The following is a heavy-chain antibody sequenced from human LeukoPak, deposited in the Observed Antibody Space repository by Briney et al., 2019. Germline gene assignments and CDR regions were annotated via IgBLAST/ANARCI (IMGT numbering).Heavy chain of an antibody. CDR3: TRDPSNSSGWYIYFDY. J-gene: IGHJ4*02. D-gene: IGHD6-19*01. CDR1: GYALKKYA. Sequence: SVKVSCKASGYALKKYAISWVRQAPGQGLEWLGWISTYNGDTNYAQNFKGRVTMTTDTSTSTAYMELRSLRSDDTAVYYCTRDPSNSSGWYIYFDYWGQGALVTVSS. CDR2: ISTYNGDT. V-gene: IGHV1-18*01.